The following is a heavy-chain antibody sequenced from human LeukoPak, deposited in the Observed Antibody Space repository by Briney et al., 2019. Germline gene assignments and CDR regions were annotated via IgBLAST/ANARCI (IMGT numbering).Heavy chain of an antibody. Sequence: SETLSLTCAVYGGSFSGYYLCWIRQPPGKGLEWIGEINHSGSTNYNPSLKSRVTISVDTSKNQFSLKLSSVTAADTAVYYCARDQYRGTKIYYFDYWGQGTLVTVSS. J-gene: IGHJ4*02. CDR1: GGSFSGYY. V-gene: IGHV4-34*01. CDR3: ARDQYRGTKIYYFDY. CDR2: INHSGST. D-gene: IGHD1-26*01.